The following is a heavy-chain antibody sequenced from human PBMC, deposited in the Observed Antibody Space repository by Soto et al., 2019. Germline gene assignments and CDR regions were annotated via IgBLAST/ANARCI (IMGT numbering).Heavy chain of an antibody. CDR1: GYTFTSYG. CDR3: ARDPPYCTNGVCYLYYMDV. V-gene: IGHV1-18*01. Sequence: ASVKVSCKASGYTFTSYGISWVRQAPGQGLEWMGWISAYNGNTNYAQNLQGRVTMTTDTSTSTAYMELRSLRSDDTAVYYCARDPPYCTNGVCYLYYMDVWGKGTTVTVSS. D-gene: IGHD2-8*01. CDR2: ISAYNGNT. J-gene: IGHJ6*03.